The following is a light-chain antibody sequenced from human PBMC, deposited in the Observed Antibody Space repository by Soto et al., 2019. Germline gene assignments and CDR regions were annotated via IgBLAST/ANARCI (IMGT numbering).Light chain of an antibody. V-gene: IGLV2-11*02. J-gene: IGLJ1*01. Sequence: QSALTQPRSVSGSPGQSVTISCTGTSSDVGGHNYVSWYQQYTGKAPKLMIYDVSKRPSGVPVRFSGSKSGNTASLTISGLQAEDEADYYCCSYVGSYVFGSGTKLTVL. CDR3: CSYVGSYV. CDR2: DVS. CDR1: SSDVGGHNY.